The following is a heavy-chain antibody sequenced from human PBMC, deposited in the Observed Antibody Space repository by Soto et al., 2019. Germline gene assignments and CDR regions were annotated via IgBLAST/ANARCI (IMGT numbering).Heavy chain of an antibody. CDR1: GGSIDNSDFY. Sequence: QLQLQESGPGLVKPSETLSLTCSVSGGSIDNSDFYWVSIRQPQGEGLEWIGSTSYRRNTYYNSSLRSRATLSVDTSKNRFSLRLSSVTAADTAVYYCARHGHGAPLDDWGQGTLVTVSS. D-gene: IGHD3-16*01. J-gene: IGHJ4*02. CDR2: TSYRRNT. V-gene: IGHV4-39*01. CDR3: ARHGHGAPLDD.